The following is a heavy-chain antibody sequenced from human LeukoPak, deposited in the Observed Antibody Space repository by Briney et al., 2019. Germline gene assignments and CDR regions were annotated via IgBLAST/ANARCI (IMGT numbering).Heavy chain of an antibody. V-gene: IGHV1-8*01. CDR3: ARDPIAVAGTTFDY. CDR2: MNPNSGNT. CDR1: GYTFTSYD. D-gene: IGHD6-19*01. J-gene: IGHJ4*02. Sequence: ASVKVSCKASGYTFTSYDINWVRQATGQGLEWMGWMNPNSGNTGYAQKFQGRVTMTRDTSISTAYMELSSLRSEDTAVYYCARDPIAVAGTTFDYWGQGTLVTVSS.